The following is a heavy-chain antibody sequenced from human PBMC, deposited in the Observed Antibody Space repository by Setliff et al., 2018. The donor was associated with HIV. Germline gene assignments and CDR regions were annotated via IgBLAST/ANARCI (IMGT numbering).Heavy chain of an antibody. CDR3: ARGPSINTIRARGYYMDV. D-gene: IGHD3-10*01. J-gene: IGHJ6*03. V-gene: IGHV4-39*01. CDR1: DGSITTDNYF. CDR2: FYYNGDS. Sequence: SETLSLTCTVSDGSITTDNYFWGWIRQPPGKGLEWIGTFYYNGDSRYNPSLKSRLTISVDTSKNQFSLKLSSVTAADTAVYYCARGPSINTIRARGYYMDVWAKGTTVTVS.